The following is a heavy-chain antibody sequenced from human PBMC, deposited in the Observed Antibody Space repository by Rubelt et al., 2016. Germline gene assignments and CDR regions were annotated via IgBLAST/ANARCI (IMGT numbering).Heavy chain of an antibody. D-gene: IGHD3-16*02. CDR1: GGSFSGYY. Sequence: VQLQQWGAGLLKPSETLSLTCAVYGGSFSGYYWSWIRQPPGKGLEWVANIKQDGSEKYYVDSVKGRFTIFRDNAKNSLYLQMNSLRAEDTAVYYCASFFGGVIGGGMDVWGQGTTVTVSS. CDR2: IKQDGSEK. V-gene: IGHV3-7*01. CDR3: ASFFGGVIGGGMDV. J-gene: IGHJ6*02.